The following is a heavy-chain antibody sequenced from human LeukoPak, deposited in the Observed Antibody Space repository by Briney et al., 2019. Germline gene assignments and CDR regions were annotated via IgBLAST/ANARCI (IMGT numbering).Heavy chain of an antibody. V-gene: IGHV3-7*01. CDR3: VKVAKFYYGSESNYFFEH. D-gene: IGHD3-10*01. CDR2: IKKDGSEK. Sequence: GGSLRLSCAASGFTFSSYWMSWVRQAPGKGLEWVANIKKDGSEKYYVDSVKGRFTISRDNAKNSVYLQMNSLRVEDTAIYFCVKVAKFYYGSESNYFFEHWGQGTPVTASS. CDR1: GFTFSSYW. J-gene: IGHJ4*02.